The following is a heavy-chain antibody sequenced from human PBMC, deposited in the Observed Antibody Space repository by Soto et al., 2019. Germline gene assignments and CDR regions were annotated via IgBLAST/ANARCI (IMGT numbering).Heavy chain of an antibody. Sequence: EVQLVESGGGLIQPGGSLRLSCAASGFTVSSNYMSWVRQAPGKGLEWVSVIYSGGSTFYADSVKGRFTISRDNSKNTLYLQMNSLRAEDTAVYYCARGFTIGGATAPDYWGQGTLVTVSS. V-gene: IGHV3-53*01. CDR1: GFTVSSNY. D-gene: IGHD1-26*01. CDR3: ARGFTIGGATAPDY. J-gene: IGHJ4*02. CDR2: IYSGGST.